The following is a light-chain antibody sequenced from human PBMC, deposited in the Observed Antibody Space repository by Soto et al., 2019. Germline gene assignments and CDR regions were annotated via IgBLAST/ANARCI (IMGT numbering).Light chain of an antibody. Sequence: EIVLTQSPATLALSPGERATLSCRASQSVSSYLAWYQQKPGQAPRLLIYDASNRATGIPARFSGSGSGTDFPPTISSLEPEDFAVYYCQQRSNWPAITFGQGTRLEIK. CDR3: QQRSNWPAIT. V-gene: IGKV3-11*01. CDR2: DAS. J-gene: IGKJ5*01. CDR1: QSVSSY.